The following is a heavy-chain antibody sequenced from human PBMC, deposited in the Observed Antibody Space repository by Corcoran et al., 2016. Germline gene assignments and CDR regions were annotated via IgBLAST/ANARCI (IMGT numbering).Heavy chain of an antibody. CDR2: IIPIFGTA. CDR1: GGTFSSYA. CDR3: ARRAVAGILLGAFDI. V-gene: IGHV1-69*01. J-gene: IGHJ3*02. D-gene: IGHD6-19*01. Sequence: QVQLVQSGAEVKKPGSSVKVSCTASGGTFSSYAISWVRQAPGQGLEWMGGIIPIFGTANYAQKFPGRVTITADESTSTAYMELSSMSAEDTAVYYCARRAVAGILLGAFDIWGQGTMVTVSS.